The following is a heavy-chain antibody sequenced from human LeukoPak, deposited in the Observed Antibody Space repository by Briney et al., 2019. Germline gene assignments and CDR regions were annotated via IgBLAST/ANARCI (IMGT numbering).Heavy chain of an antibody. CDR1: GFTFSSYA. V-gene: IGHV3-23*01. D-gene: IGHD3-10*01. J-gene: IGHJ4*02. CDR2: ISGSGGST. Sequence: PGGSLRLSCAASGFTFSSYAMSWARQAPGKGLEWVSAISGSGGSTYYADSVKGRFTISRDNSKNTLYLQMNSLRAEDTAVYYCASDRASYYYGSGSYYSPYWGQGTLVTVSS. CDR3: ASDRASYYYGSGSYYSPY.